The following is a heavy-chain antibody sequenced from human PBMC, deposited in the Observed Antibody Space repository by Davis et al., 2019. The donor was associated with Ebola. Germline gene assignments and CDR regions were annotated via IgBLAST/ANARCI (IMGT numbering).Heavy chain of an antibody. CDR1: GFTVSSNY. Sequence: GESLKISCAASGFTVSSNYMSWVRQAPGKGLEWVSVIYSGGSTYYADSVKGRFTISRHNSKNTLYLQMNSLRAEDTAVYYCARGGVWFGAPPAYYYGMDVWGQGTTVTVSS. CDR3: ARGGVWFGAPPAYYYGMDV. J-gene: IGHJ6*02. V-gene: IGHV3-53*04. D-gene: IGHD3-10*01. CDR2: IYSGGST.